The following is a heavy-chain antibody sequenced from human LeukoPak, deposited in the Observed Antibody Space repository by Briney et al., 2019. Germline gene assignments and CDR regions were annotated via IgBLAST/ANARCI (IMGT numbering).Heavy chain of an antibody. J-gene: IGHJ4*02. Sequence: PSETLSLTCAVYGGSFSGYYWSWIRQPPGKGLEWIGEINHSGSTNYNPSLKSRVTISVDTSKNQFSLKLSSVTAADTAVYYCASAARGDNFGSSLWGQGTLVTVSS. CDR2: INHSGST. CDR1: GGSFSGYY. CDR3: ASAARGDNFGSSL. D-gene: IGHD2-21*01. V-gene: IGHV4-34*01.